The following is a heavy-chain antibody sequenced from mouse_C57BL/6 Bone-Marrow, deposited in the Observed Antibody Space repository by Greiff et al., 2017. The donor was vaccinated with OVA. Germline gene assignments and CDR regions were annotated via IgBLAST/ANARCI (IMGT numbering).Heavy chain of an antibody. V-gene: IGHV1-81*01. CDR2: IYPRSGNT. CDR1: GYTFTSYG. CDR3: ARSPYYYGSRGY. J-gene: IGHJ2*01. D-gene: IGHD1-1*01. Sequence: LQESGAELARPGASVKLSCKASGYTFTSYGISWVKQRTGQGLEWIGEIYPRSGNTYYNEKFKGKATLTADKSSSTAYMELRSLTSEDSAVYFCARSPYYYGSRGYWGQGTTLTVSS.